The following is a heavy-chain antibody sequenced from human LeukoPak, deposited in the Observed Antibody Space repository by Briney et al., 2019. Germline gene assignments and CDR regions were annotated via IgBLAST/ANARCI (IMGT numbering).Heavy chain of an antibody. V-gene: IGHV1-24*01. Sequence: ASVKVSCKVSGYTLTELSMRWVRQAPGKGLEWMGGFDPEDGETIYAQKFQGRVTMTEDTSTDTAYMELSSLRSEDTAVYYCATFGWYYDFWSGYSKGNWFDPWGQGTLVTVSS. D-gene: IGHD3-3*01. J-gene: IGHJ5*02. CDR2: FDPEDGET. CDR3: ATFGWYYDFWSGYSKGNWFDP. CDR1: GYTLTELS.